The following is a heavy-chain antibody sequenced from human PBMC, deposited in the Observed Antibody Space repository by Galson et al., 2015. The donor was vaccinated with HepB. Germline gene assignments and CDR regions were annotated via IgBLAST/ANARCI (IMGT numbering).Heavy chain of an antibody. V-gene: IGHV4-39*01. D-gene: IGHD2-2*01. CDR1: GGSISSSSYY. CDR3: ARAGDIVVVPAAFDP. Sequence: ETLSLTCTVSGGSISSSSYYWGWIRQPPGKGLEWIGSIYYSGSTYYNPSLKSRVTISVDTSKNQFSLKLSSVTAADTAVYYCARAGDIVVVPAAFDPWGQGTLVTVSS. CDR2: IYYSGST. J-gene: IGHJ5*02.